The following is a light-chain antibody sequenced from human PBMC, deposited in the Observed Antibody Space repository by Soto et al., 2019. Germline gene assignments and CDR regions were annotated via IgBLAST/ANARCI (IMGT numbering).Light chain of an antibody. J-gene: IGKJ1*01. CDR2: GAS. V-gene: IGKV3-15*01. Sequence: EIVMTQSPATLSVSLGERATLSCRASQSVSSNLAWYQLKPGQAPSLLIYGASTRATGIPARFSGSGSGTEFTLTISSLQSEDFAVYYCQQYNNWPRTFGQGTK. CDR3: QQYNNWPRT. CDR1: QSVSSN.